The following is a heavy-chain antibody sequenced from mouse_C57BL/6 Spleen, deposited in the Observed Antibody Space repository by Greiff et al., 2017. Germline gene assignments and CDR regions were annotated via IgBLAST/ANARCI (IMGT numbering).Heavy chain of an antibody. V-gene: IGHV1-7*01. D-gene: IGHD2-5*01. CDR3: ASDINYVLFAY. J-gene: IGHJ3*01. Sequence: QVQLKESGAELAKPGASVKLSCKASGYTFTSYWMHWVKQRPGQGLAWIGYINPSSGYTKYNQKFKDKATLTADKSYSTAYMQLSSLTYEDSAVYYCASDINYVLFAYWGQGTLVTVSA. CDR1: GYTFTSYW. CDR2: INPSSGYT.